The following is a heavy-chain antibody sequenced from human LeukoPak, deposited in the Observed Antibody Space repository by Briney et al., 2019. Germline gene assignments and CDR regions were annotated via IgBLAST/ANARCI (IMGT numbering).Heavy chain of an antibody. J-gene: IGHJ3*02. CDR1: GFSINSGYY. V-gene: IGHV4-38-2*02. CDR2: LYHSGSI. CDR3: ATMIVVVMIDAFDI. Sequence: SETLSLTCTVSGFSINSGYYWGWIRQPPGKGLEWIGSLYHSGSIYYNPSLKSRVTISVDTSKNQFSLKMSSVTAADTAVYYCATMIVVVMIDAFDIWGQGTMVTVSS. D-gene: IGHD3-22*01.